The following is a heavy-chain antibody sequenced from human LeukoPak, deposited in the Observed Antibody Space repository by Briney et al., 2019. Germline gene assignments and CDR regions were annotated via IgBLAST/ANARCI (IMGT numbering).Heavy chain of an antibody. V-gene: IGHV4-4*07. CDR3: ARRGPPRTLLRGVKSGWFDR. J-gene: IGHJ5*02. CDR1: GGSISSYY. CDR2: IYTSGST. Sequence: SETLSLTCTVSGGSISSYYWSWLRQPAGKGLEWIGRIYTSGSTNYNPSLKSRVTMSVDTPKNQFSLKLSSVTAADTAVYYCARRGPPRTLLRGVKSGWFDRWGQGTLVTVSS. D-gene: IGHD3-10*01.